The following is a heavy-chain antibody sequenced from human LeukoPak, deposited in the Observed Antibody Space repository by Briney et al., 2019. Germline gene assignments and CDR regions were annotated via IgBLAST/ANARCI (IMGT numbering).Heavy chain of an antibody. CDR1: GFIFSDYY. CDR3: ARGFDAFDI. CDR2: ISGSGGNT. V-gene: IGHV3-23*01. Sequence: PGGSLRLSCAASGFIFSDYYMSWVRQAPGKGLEWVSAISGSGGNTYYADSVKGRFTISRDNSKNTLYLQMNSLRAEDTAVYYCARGFDAFDIWGQGTMVTVSS. J-gene: IGHJ3*02.